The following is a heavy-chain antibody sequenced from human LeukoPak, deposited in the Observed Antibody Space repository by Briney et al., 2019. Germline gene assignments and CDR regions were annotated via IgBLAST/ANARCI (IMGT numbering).Heavy chain of an antibody. V-gene: IGHV4-39*07. CDR3: ARGHIAVAAHDDAFDI. J-gene: IGHJ3*02. CDR1: GGSISSSSYY. CDR2: IYYSGST. D-gene: IGHD6-19*01. Sequence: PSETLSLTCNVSGGSISSSSYYWGRIRQPPGKGLKWIGSIYYSGSTYYNPSLKSRVTISVDTSKNQFSLKLSSVTAADTAVYYCARGHIAVAAHDDAFDIWGQGTMVTVSS.